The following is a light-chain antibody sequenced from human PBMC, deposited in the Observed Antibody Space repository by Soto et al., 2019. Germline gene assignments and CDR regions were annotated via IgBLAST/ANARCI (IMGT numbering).Light chain of an antibody. J-gene: IGKJ1*01. CDR3: HQYNNWPRT. CDR1: QSVSSN. CDR2: GAS. Sequence: EIVMTQSPATLSVSPGERATLSCRASQSVSSNLAWYQQNPGQAPRLFIYGASTRATGIPARSSGSGSGTESTLIISSLQSEDFAVYYCHQYNNWPRTFGQGTKVEIK. V-gene: IGKV3-15*01.